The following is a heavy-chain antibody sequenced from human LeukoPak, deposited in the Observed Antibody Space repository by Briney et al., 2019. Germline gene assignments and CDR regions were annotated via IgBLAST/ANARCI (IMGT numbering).Heavy chain of an antibody. Sequence: SETLSLTCSVSGGSISTYYWSWIRQTPGKGLEWIGYIYYSGSTNYNPSLESRVTMSVDTSKNQLSLNLTSVTAADTAVYYCARSLTDNVETAMAPAGYWGQGTLVTVSS. V-gene: IGHV4-59*01. CDR3: ARSLTDNVETAMAPAGY. J-gene: IGHJ4*02. CDR1: GGSISTYY. CDR2: IYYSGST. D-gene: IGHD5-18*01.